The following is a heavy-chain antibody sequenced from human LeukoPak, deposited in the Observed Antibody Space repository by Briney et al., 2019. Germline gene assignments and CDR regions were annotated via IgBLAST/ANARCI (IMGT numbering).Heavy chain of an antibody. CDR3: ARDRSGFDYNYHYYYMDV. CDR2: INNNTGHP. CDR1: GYSITNYA. J-gene: IGHJ6*03. V-gene: IGHV7-4-1*02. D-gene: IGHD5-12*01. Sequence: ASVKVSCKASGYSITNYAMSWVRQAPGQGLEWMGWINNNTGHPTYAQSFTGRFVLSLDTSVSTAYLQISSLKAEDTAVYYCARDRSGFDYNYHYYYMDVWGKGTTVTVSS.